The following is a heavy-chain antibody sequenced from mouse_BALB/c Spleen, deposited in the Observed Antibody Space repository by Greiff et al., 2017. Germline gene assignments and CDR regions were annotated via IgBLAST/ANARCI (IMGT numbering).Heavy chain of an antibody. CDR2: INPSNGGT. V-gene: IGHV1S81*02. CDR3: TRGGGHYYAMDY. J-gene: IGHJ4*01. CDR1: GYTFTSYY. Sequence: QVQLQQSGAELVKPGASVKLSCKASGYTFTSYYMYWVKQRPGQGLEWIGEINPSNGGTNFNEKFKSKATLTVDKSSSTAYMQLSSLTSEDSAVYYCTRGGGHYYAMDYWGQGTSVTVSS.